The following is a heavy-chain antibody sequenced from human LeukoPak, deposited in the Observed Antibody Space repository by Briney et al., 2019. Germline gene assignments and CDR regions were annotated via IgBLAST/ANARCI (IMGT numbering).Heavy chain of an antibody. CDR1: GFTFSSYA. CDR2: ISGSGGST. V-gene: IGHV3-23*01. D-gene: IGHD3-9*01. J-gene: IGHJ4*02. CDR3: AKQATGNYGIYDY. Sequence: PGGSLRLSCAASGFTFSSYAMTWVRQAPGKGLECVSLISGSGGSTHYVDSVKGRFTTSRDNSKNTLYLQMNSLRAEDTAVYYCAKQATGNYGIYDYWGQGTLVTVSS.